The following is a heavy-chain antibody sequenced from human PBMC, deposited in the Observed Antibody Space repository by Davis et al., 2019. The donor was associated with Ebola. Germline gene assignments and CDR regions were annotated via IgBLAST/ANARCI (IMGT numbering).Heavy chain of an antibody. Sequence: PSETLSLTCTVSGGSISSYYWSWIRQPAGKGLEWIGRIYTSGSTNYNPSLKSRVTISVDTSRNQFSLKLSSVTAADTAVYYCARELIRITMVQANWFDPWGQGTLVTVSS. J-gene: IGHJ5*02. V-gene: IGHV4-4*07. CDR2: IYTSGST. CDR1: GGSISSYY. D-gene: IGHD3-10*01. CDR3: ARELIRITMVQANWFDP.